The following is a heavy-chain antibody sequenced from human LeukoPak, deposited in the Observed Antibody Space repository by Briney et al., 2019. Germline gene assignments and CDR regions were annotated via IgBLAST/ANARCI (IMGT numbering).Heavy chain of an antibody. Sequence: PGGSLRLSCAASGFTFSSYAMSWVRQAPGKGLEWVSAISGSGGSTYYADSVKGRFTISRDNPKNTLYLQMNSLRAEDTAVYYCASTAQHSSSWSYYYYYGMDVWGQGTTVTVSS. J-gene: IGHJ6*02. V-gene: IGHV3-23*01. CDR2: ISGSGGST. CDR3: ASTAQHSSSWSYYYYYGMDV. D-gene: IGHD6-13*01. CDR1: GFTFSSYA.